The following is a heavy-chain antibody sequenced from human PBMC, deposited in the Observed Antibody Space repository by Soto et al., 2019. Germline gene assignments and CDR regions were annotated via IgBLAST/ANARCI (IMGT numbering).Heavy chain of an antibody. D-gene: IGHD3-3*01. J-gene: IGHJ5*02. V-gene: IGHV4-30-2*01. CDR2: IYHSGST. CDR1: GGSISSGGYS. Sequence: SETLSLTCAVSGGSISSGGYSWRWIRQPPGKGLEWIGYIYHSGSTYYNPSLKSRVTISVDRSKNQFSLKLSSVTAADTAVYYGGRDGSLLGGRLHPWGQGTQVTV. CDR3: GRDGSLLGGRLHP.